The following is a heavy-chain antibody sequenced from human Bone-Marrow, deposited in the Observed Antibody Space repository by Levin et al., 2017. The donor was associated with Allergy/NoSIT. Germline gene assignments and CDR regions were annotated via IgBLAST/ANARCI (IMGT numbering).Heavy chain of an antibody. CDR1: GFSFSNYA. CDR3: ANHRKGLVETLDY. D-gene: IGHD4-23*01. Sequence: GESLKISCAASGFSFSNYAMHWVRQAPGKGLEWVAVIPYDGRTKDYADSVKGRFTISRDNSKNTLYLQMNSLRPEDTAVYYCANHRKGLVETLDYWGQGTQVTVSS. V-gene: IGHV3-30*18. J-gene: IGHJ4*02. CDR2: IPYDGRTK.